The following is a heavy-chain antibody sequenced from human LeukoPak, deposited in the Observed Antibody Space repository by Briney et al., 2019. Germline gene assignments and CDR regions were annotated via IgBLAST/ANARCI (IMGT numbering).Heavy chain of an antibody. CDR2: IHYTGST. V-gene: IGHV4-59*01. CDR1: GGSITNYY. Sequence: SETLSLTCSVSGGSITNYYWSWIRQSSGRGLEWIGYIHYTGSTNYNPSLRSRVAISLDTSKNQFSLKLTSLTAADTAVYFCARALTNDFGDRCAFDIWGQGTMVTVSS. CDR3: ARALTNDFGDRCAFDI. J-gene: IGHJ3*02. D-gene: IGHD4-17*01.